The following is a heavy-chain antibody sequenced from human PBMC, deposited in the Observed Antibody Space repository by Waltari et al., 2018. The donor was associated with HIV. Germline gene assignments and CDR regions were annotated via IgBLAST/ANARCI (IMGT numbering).Heavy chain of an antibody. CDR2: ISRDGNT. Sequence: EVQLVESGGGLVQPGGSLRLSCAASVFSFISYSLNWVRQAPGKGLEWISYISRDGNTHYPDSVKGRFTISRDNAKNSLYLQLNSLRAEDTAVYYCARDQDYSFDYWGQGTLVTVSS. V-gene: IGHV3-48*01. CDR3: ARDQDYSFDY. J-gene: IGHJ4*02. CDR1: VFSFISYS. D-gene: IGHD4-4*01.